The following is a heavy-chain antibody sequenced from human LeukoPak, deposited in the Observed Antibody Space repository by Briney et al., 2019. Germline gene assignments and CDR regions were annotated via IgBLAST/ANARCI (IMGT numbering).Heavy chain of an antibody. J-gene: IGHJ3*02. Sequence: PGGSLRLSCAASGFTFSSYEMNWVRQAPGKGLEWVSYISSSGSTIYYADSVKGRFTISRDNAKNSLYLQMNSLRAEDTAVYYCARAPIAMAGYDAFDIWGQGTMVTVSS. CDR1: GFTFSSYE. V-gene: IGHV3-48*03. D-gene: IGHD6-19*01. CDR3: ARAPIAMAGYDAFDI. CDR2: ISSSGSTI.